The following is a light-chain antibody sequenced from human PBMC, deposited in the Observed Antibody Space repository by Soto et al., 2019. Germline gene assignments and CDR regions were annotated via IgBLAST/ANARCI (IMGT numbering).Light chain of an antibody. Sequence: EVVMTQSPATLSVSPGEGVTLSCRANQGIGDTLAWYQHKPGQTPRLLIYAASSRATGIPDRFSGGGSGTDFTLTISRLEPEDFAVYYCQQCGSSPWTFGQGTKVDIK. CDR2: AAS. CDR3: QQCGSSPWT. CDR1: QGIGDT. V-gene: IGKV3-20*01. J-gene: IGKJ1*01.